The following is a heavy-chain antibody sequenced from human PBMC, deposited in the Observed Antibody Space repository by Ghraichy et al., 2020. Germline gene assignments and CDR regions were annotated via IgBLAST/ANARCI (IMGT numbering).Heavy chain of an antibody. V-gene: IGHV3-21*01. J-gene: IGHJ3*02. CDR3: ARAPPSNWAGYAFDI. Sequence: GGSLRLSCAASGFTFSSYSMNWVRQAPGKGLEWVSSISSSSSYIYYADSVKGRFTISRDNAKNSLYLQMNSLRAEDTAVYYCARAPPSNWAGYAFDIWGQGTMVTVSS. D-gene: IGHD1-1*01. CDR2: ISSSSSYI. CDR1: GFTFSSYS.